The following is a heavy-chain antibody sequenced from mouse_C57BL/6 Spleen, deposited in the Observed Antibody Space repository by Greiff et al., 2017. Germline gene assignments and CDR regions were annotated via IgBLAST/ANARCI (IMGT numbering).Heavy chain of an antibody. Sequence: QVQLQQPGAALVMPGASVTLSCKASGYTFTSYWMHWVKQRPGQGLEWIGVIDPSDSYTNYNQKFKGKSTLTVDKSSSTAYMQLSSLTSEDSAVYDCARQKTGAMDYWGQGTSVTVSS. V-gene: IGHV1-69*01. CDR3: ARQKTGAMDY. CDR2: IDPSDSYT. J-gene: IGHJ4*01. CDR1: GYTFTSYW.